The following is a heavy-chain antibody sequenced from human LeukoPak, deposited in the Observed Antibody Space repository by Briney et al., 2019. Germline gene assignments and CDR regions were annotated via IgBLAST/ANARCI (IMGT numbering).Heavy chain of an antibody. D-gene: IGHD2-2*01. CDR3: ARDPAGYCSSTRCYFGFMDV. CDR2: IYYSGST. J-gene: IGHJ6*02. Sequence: PSETLSLTCTVSGGSISSGGYYWSWIRQHPGKGLEWFGYIYYSGSTYYNPSLKSRVTISVDTSKNQFSLKLSSVTAADTAVYYCARDPAGYCSSTRCYFGFMDVWGQGTTVTVSS. V-gene: IGHV4-31*03. CDR1: GGSISSGGYY.